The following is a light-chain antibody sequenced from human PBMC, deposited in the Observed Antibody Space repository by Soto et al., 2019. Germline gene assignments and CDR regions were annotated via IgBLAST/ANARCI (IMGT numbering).Light chain of an antibody. CDR2: GAS. CDR1: QSISSSF. CDR3: QQRSNWPPFT. V-gene: IGKV3D-20*02. J-gene: IGKJ5*01. Sequence: EIVLTQSPGILSLSPGERASLSCGASQSISSSFLAWYQQKPGQAPRLLIYGASSRATGIPDRFSGTGSETDFTLTISRLEPEDFAVYYCQQRSNWPPFTFGQGTRLEIK.